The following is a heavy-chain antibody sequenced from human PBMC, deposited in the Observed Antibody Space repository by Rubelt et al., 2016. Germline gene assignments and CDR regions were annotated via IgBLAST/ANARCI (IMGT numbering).Heavy chain of an antibody. CDR3: ARHAFIVTTGSFWDY. V-gene: IGHV4-39*01. J-gene: IGHJ4*02. D-gene: IGHD4-17*01. Sequence: QLQLRESGPGLVQPSETLSLTCTISGDSISSNSFYWGWIRQPPGKGLEWIGSIDYSGSTYSNPSLRSRVTMSVDTSKNQFSLKLSSVTAADTAVYYCARHAFIVTTGSFWDYWGQGTLITVSS. CDR1: GDSISSNSFY. CDR2: IDYSGST.